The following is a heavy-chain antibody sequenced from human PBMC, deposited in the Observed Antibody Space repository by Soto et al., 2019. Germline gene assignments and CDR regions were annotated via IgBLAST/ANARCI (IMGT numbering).Heavy chain of an antibody. J-gene: IGHJ4*02. CDR2: IYYSGST. V-gene: IGHV4-59*12. Sequence: PSETLSLTCTVSGGSISSYDWSWIRQPPGKGLEWIGYIYYSGSTNYNPSLKSRVTISVDGSKNQFSLKVNSVTAADTAVYYCARGRLVPAVNFDYWGLGTLVTVSS. CDR1: GGSISSYD. CDR3: ARGRLVPAVNFDY. D-gene: IGHD2-2*01.